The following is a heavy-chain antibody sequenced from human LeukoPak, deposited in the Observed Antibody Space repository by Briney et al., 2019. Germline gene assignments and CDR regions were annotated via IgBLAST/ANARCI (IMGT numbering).Heavy chain of an antibody. J-gene: IGHJ4*02. Sequence: GGSLRLSCAASGFTFSSYAMSWVRQAPGKGLEWVSAISGSGGSTYYADSVKGRFTISRDNSKNTLYLQMNSLRAEDTAVYYCAKVKGDDSSGYYFDYWGQGTLVTVSS. CDR1: GFTFSSYA. V-gene: IGHV3-23*01. D-gene: IGHD3-22*01. CDR3: AKVKGDDSSGYYFDY. CDR2: ISGSGGST.